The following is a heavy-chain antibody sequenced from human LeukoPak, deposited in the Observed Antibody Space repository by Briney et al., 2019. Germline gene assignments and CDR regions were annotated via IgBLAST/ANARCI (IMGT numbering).Heavy chain of an antibody. J-gene: IGHJ2*01. Sequence: SETLSLTCTVSGASISSYYWSWIRQPPGKGLDWIGYIYYSGRTDYNPSLKSRVTMSLDTSKNHFFLKVSSVTAADTAVYYCARDSDTWYFDLWGRGTLVTVSS. D-gene: IGHD1-26*01. CDR3: ARDSDTWYFDL. CDR2: IYYSGRT. V-gene: IGHV4-59*01. CDR1: GASISSYY.